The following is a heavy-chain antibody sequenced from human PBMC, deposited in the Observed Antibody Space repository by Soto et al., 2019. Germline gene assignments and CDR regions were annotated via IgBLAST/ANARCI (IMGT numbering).Heavy chain of an antibody. J-gene: IGHJ4*02. D-gene: IGHD3-22*01. Sequence: QMQLQESGPGLVKPSETLSLTCTVSGGSISSSSYYWGWIRQPPGQGVEWIGTIYSLGNTYYNPSLKSRVTISVDKSKSQLFLKLSSVTAPDTAVYYCARQIYDSSGYYYAYWGQGTLVTVSS. CDR3: ARQIYDSSGYYYAY. CDR1: GGSISSSSYY. CDR2: IYSLGNT. V-gene: IGHV4-39*01.